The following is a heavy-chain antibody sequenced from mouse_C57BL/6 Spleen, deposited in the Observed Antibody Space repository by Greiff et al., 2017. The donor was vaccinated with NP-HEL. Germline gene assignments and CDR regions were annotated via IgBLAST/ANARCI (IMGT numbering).Heavy chain of an antibody. J-gene: IGHJ4*01. CDR1: GYSFTDYN. Sequence: EVQLQQSGPELVKPGASVKISCKASGYSFTDYNMNWVKQSNGKSLEWIGVINPNYGTTSYNQKFKGKATLTVDQSSSTAYMQLNSLTSEDSAVYYCARSRYYGSRHGGYAMDYWGQGTSVTVSS. CDR3: ARSRYYGSRHGGYAMDY. CDR2: INPNYGTT. V-gene: IGHV1-39*01. D-gene: IGHD1-1*01.